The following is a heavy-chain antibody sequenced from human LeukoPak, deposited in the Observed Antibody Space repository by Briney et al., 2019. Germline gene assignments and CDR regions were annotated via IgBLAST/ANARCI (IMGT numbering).Heavy chain of an antibody. J-gene: IGHJ4*02. D-gene: IGHD4-17*01. CDR3: ARDSGDYGDDY. CDR1: GFTFSNAW. CDR2: IKSKTDGGTT. Sequence: GGSLRLSCAASGFTFSNAWMSWVRQAPGKGLEWVGRIKSKTDGGTTDYAAPVKGRFTISRDDSKNTLYLQMNSLKTEDTAVYYCARDSGDYGDDYWGQGTLVTVSS. V-gene: IGHV3-15*01.